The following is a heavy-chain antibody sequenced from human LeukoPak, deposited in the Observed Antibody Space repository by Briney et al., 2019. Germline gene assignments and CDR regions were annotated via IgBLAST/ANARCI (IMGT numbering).Heavy chain of an antibody. Sequence: SETLSLTCAVYGGSFSGYYWSWIRQPPGKGLEWIGEINHSGSTNYNPSLKSRVTISVDTSKNQFSLKLSSVTAADTAVYYCARGRAYCRTDWGQGTLVTISS. CDR2: INHSGST. CDR3: ARGRAYCRTD. D-gene: IGHD2-15*01. CDR1: GGSFSGYY. V-gene: IGHV4-34*01. J-gene: IGHJ4*02.